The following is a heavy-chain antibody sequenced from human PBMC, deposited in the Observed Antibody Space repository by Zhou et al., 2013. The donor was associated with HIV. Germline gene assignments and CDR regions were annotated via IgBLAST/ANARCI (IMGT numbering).Heavy chain of an antibody. CDR1: GGTFSSYA. CDR2: IIPILGIA. CDR3: ARDDSWPYARKHFDY. D-gene: IGHD3-22*01. J-gene: IGHJ4*02. Sequence: QVQLVQSGAEVKKPGSSVKVSCKASGGTFSSYAISWVRQAPGQGLEWMGRIIPILGIANYAQKFQGRVTITADKSTSTAYMELSSLRSEDTAVYYCARDDSWPYARKHFDYWGQGTLGHRLL. V-gene: IGHV1-69*04.